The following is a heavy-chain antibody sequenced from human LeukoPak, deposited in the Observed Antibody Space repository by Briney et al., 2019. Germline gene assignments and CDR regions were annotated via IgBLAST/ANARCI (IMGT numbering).Heavy chain of an antibody. J-gene: IGHJ4*02. V-gene: IGHV3-48*04. CDR3: ARARPTASDYRPGEMLLFDN. CDR1: GFTFSSYR. CDR2: ISSSTINI. Sequence: GGSLRLSCAASGFTFSSYRMNWVREAPGKGLGWVSGISSSTINIYYADSVKCRFTISRDNAKNTLCLQMNRLRAEDTAVYYFARARPTASDYRPGEMLLFDNWGQGTMVTVSS. D-gene: IGHD3-16*01.